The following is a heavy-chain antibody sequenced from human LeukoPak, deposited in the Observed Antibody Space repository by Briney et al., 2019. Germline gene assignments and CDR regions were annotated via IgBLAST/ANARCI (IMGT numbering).Heavy chain of an antibody. D-gene: IGHD6-19*01. CDR1: GFTFSSYW. CDR2: INTDGSNT. Sequence: GGSLRLSCAGSGFTFSSYWMHWVRQAPGKGLVWVSRINTDGSNTDYADSVKGRFTISRDNAKNTLYLQMNSLRAEDTAVYYCARRYSSGWYNDYWGQGTLVTVSS. J-gene: IGHJ4*02. CDR3: ARRYSSGWYNDY. V-gene: IGHV3-74*01.